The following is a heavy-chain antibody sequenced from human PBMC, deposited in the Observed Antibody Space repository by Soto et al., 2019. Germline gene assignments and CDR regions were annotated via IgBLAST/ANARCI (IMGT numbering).Heavy chain of an antibody. D-gene: IGHD2-2*02. CDR2: MNPNSGNT. CDR3: ARGPQDTVDL. J-gene: IGHJ5*02. Sequence: QVQLVQSGAEVKKPGASVKVSCKASGYTFTSYDINWVRQATGQGLEWMGWMNPNSGNTGFAQKFQGRVTMARNTSRRTAYMERSSPSSGDTAGQFCARGPQDTVDLGGQGTLVTVSS. V-gene: IGHV1-8*01. CDR1: GYTFTSYD.